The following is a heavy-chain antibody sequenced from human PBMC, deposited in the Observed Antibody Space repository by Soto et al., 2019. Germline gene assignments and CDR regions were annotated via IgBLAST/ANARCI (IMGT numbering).Heavy chain of an antibody. J-gene: IGHJ6*02. CDR2: ISGSTNYI. Sequence: GGSLRLSCAASGFTFSRHSMNWVRQAPGKGLEWISSISGSTNYIYYADSVRGRFTISRDNAKNSLYLQMNSLRAEDTAVYYCARELEEVPFGMDVWGQGTTVTVSS. D-gene: IGHD2-2*01. CDR1: GFTFSRHS. CDR3: ARELEEVPFGMDV. V-gene: IGHV3-21*01.